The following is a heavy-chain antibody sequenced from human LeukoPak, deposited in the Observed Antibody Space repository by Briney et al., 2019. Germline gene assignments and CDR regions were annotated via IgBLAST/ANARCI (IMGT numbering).Heavy chain of an antibody. V-gene: IGHV4-59*08. CDR2: IYYSGST. D-gene: IGHD1-26*01. CDR3: ARLGSATYDY. CDR1: GGSFSGYY. Sequence: SETLSLTCSVSGGSFSGYYWNWIRQPPGKGLEWNGHIYYSGSTNYHPSLKSRVTISLDTSKNRFSLKLSSVTAADTAVYYCARLGSATYDYWGQGTLVTVSS. J-gene: IGHJ4*02.